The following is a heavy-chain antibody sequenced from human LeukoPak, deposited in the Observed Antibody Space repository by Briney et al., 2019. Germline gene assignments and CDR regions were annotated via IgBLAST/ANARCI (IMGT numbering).Heavy chain of an antibody. CDR3: ARGDWFDP. Sequence: SETLSLTCTVSGGSINTYYWSWIRQPPGKGLEWIGYIYYSGSTNYNPSLKSRVTISVDTSKNQFSLKLSSVTAADTAVYYCARGDWFDPWGQGTLVTVSS. CDR1: GGSINTYY. J-gene: IGHJ5*02. V-gene: IGHV4-59*01. CDR2: IYYSGST.